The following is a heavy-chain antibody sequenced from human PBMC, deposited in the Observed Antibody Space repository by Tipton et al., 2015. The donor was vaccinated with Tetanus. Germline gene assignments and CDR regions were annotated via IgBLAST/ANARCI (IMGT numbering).Heavy chain of an antibody. D-gene: IGHD3-3*01. J-gene: IGHJ4*02. CDR2: IPYDGSSK. CDR3: ARSCRIYDFWSAPCH. V-gene: IGHV3-30*03. Sequence: SLRLSCEASGFTFSSFGMHWVRQAPGKGLEWVAVIPYDGSSKYYSDSVKGRSTVSRDNSKNTVFLQLDTVRPEDTGVYFCARSCRIYDFWSAPCHWGQGSLVTVS. CDR1: GFTFSSFG.